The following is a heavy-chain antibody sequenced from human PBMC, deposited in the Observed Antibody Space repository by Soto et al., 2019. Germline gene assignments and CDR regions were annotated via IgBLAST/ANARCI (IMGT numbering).Heavy chain of an antibody. CDR3: ARATGTVNWFDP. CDR2: INPNSGGT. Sequence: ASVKVSCKASGYTFTGYYMHWVRQAPGQGLEWMGWINPNSGGTNYAQKFQGRVTMTRGTSISTAYMELSRLRSDDTAVYYCARATGTVNWFDPWGQGTLVTVSS. D-gene: IGHD1-1*01. CDR1: GYTFTGYY. J-gene: IGHJ5*02. V-gene: IGHV1-2*02.